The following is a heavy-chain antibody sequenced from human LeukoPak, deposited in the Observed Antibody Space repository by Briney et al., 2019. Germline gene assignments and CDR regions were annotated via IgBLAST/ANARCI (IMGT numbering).Heavy chain of an antibody. CDR3: ASDYDSGY. V-gene: IGHV3-7*01. CDR2: INQDGSEK. Sequence: PGGSLRLSCAASGFTFSRYWMNWVRQAPGKGLEWVANINQDGSEKNYVDSVKGRFTISRDNAKNSLYLQMNSLRAEDTAVYYCASDYDSGYWGQGTLVTVSS. J-gene: IGHJ4*02. CDR1: GFTFSRYW. D-gene: IGHD5-12*01.